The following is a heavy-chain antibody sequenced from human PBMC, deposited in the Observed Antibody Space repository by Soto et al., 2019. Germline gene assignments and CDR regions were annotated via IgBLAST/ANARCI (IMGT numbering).Heavy chain of an antibody. V-gene: IGHV3-11*01. CDR1: GFAFSDPY. D-gene: IGHD4-17*01. Sequence: GGSVRLSCAASGFAFSDPYMSWIRQAPGKGLEWISYISSSGSTIYYADSVKGRFTISRDNAKKSLYLQMDSLTADDTAVYYCARGGASVTTPFDYWGQGTQVTVSS. CDR3: ARGGASVTTPFDY. J-gene: IGHJ4*02. CDR2: ISSSGSTI.